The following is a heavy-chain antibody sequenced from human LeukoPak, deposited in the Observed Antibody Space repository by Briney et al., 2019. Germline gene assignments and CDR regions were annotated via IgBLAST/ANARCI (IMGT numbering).Heavy chain of an antibody. Sequence: ASVKVSCKASGYTFTSYYMHWVRQAPGQGLEGMGIINPSGGSTSYAQKFQGRVTMTRDTSTSTAYMELSSLRSEDTAVYYCARDRGFYYGSGSYLDYWGQGTLVTVSS. J-gene: IGHJ4*02. CDR3: ARDRGFYYGSGSYLDY. V-gene: IGHV1-46*01. D-gene: IGHD3-10*01. CDR1: GYTFTSYY. CDR2: INPSGGST.